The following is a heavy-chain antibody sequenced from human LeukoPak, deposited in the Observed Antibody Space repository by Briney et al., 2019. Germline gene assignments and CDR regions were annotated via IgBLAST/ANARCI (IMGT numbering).Heavy chain of an antibody. J-gene: IGHJ2*01. Sequence: GASVKVSCKASGYTFTGYYMHWVRQAPGQGLEWMGWINPNSGGTNHAQKFQGRVTMTRDTSITTAYMELSRLSSDDTAVYYCARHPGKVTNDWYFDLWGRGTLVTVSS. D-gene: IGHD4-23*01. V-gene: IGHV1-2*02. CDR2: INPNSGGT. CDR3: ARHPGKVTNDWYFDL. CDR1: GYTFTGYY.